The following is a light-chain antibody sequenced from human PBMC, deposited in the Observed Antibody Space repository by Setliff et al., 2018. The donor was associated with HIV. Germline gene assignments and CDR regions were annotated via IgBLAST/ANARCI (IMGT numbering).Light chain of an antibody. J-gene: IGLJ1*01. V-gene: IGLV2-23*01. CDR2: QAT. CDR3: CSNTGSNTYV. CDR1: SSDVGRYNL. Sequence: QSVLTQPASVSGSPGQSITISCTGTSSDVGRYNLVSWYQQHPGKAPKLMIYQATKRPSGFSNRFSGSKSGNTASLTISGLQAEDEAEYYCCSNTGSNTYVFGTGTKVTVL.